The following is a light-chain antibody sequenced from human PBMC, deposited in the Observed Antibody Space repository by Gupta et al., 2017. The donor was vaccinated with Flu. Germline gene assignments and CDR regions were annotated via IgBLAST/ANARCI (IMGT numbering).Light chain of an antibody. V-gene: IGLV3-25*02. Sequence: SYELTQPPSVSVTPGQTARITCSGDALPKQYAYWYQQRPGQAPALVIHTDNKRSSGIPERFSGSSSGTIVTLTISGVQAEDEADYYCQSADNSGAWVFGGGTKLTVL. CDR2: TDN. CDR3: QSADNSGAWV. J-gene: IGLJ3*02. CDR1: ALPKQY.